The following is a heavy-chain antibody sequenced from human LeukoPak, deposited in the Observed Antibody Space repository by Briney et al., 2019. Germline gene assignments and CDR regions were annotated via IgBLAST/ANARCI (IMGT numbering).Heavy chain of an antibody. J-gene: IGHJ4*02. V-gene: IGHV4-4*07. CDR3: ARDRYSSGWYGIEVDY. CDR2: IYTSGST. D-gene: IGHD6-19*01. CDR1: GGSISSYY. Sequence: SETLSLTCTVSGGSISSYYWSWIRQPAGKGLEWIGRIYTSGSTNYNPSLKSRVTMSVDTSKNQFSLKLSSVTDASKAVYYCARDRYSSGWYGIEVDYWGQGTLVTVSS.